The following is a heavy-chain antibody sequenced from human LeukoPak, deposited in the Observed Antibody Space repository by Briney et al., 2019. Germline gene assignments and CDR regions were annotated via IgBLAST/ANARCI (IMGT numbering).Heavy chain of an antibody. CDR1: GYTFTSYG. CDR3: ARDLFPHSYSSNWPFDY. CDR2: ISAYNGYT. D-gene: IGHD6-13*01. J-gene: IGHJ4*02. V-gene: IGHV1-18*01. Sequence: ASVKVSCKASGYTFTSYGIRCLRLAPGQGLALMICISAYNGYTNYAQKLQGRVTMTTDTSTSTAYMELRSLRSDDTAVYYCARDLFPHSYSSNWPFDYWGQGTLVTVSS.